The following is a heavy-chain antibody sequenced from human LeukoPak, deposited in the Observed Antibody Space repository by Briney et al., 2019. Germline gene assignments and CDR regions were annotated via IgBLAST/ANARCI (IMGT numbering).Heavy chain of an antibody. CDR1: GFTFSSYS. D-gene: IGHD3-16*01. V-gene: IGHV3-48*04. Sequence: QAGGSLRLSCAASGFTFSSYSMNWVRQAPGKGLEWVSYISSSSSTIYYADSVKGRFTISRDNAKNSLYLQMNSLRAEDTALYYCAKAQGELWYGMDVWGQGTTVTVSS. CDR3: AKAQGELWYGMDV. J-gene: IGHJ6*02. CDR2: ISSSSSTI.